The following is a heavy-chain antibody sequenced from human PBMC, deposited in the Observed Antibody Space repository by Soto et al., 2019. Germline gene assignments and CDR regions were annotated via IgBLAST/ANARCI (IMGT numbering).Heavy chain of an antibody. CDR3: ASMQQLNWFDP. V-gene: IGHV4-31*03. Sequence: LSLTCTVSGGSISSGGYDWSWIRQHPGKGLEWIGYIYYSGSTYYNPSLKSRVTISVGTSKNQFSLKLSSVTAADTAVYYCASMQQLNWFDPWGQGTLVTVSS. D-gene: IGHD6-13*01. CDR2: IYYSGST. J-gene: IGHJ5*02. CDR1: GGSISSGGYD.